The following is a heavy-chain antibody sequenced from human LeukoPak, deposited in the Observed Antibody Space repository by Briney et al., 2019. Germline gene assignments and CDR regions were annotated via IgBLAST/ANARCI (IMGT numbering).Heavy chain of an antibody. D-gene: IGHD3-3*01. CDR1: GGSISSFD. V-gene: IGHV4-59*01. J-gene: IGHJ6*03. Sequence: SETLSLTCTVSGGSISSFDWSWIRHPPGKGLEWSGYIYYSGSTNYNPSLKSRATISVDTSKNQFSLKLSSVNAADTAVYYCARAPYDFWSGYPIGWYYYYMDVWGKGTTVTVSS. CDR2: IYYSGST. CDR3: ARAPYDFWSGYPIGWYYYYMDV.